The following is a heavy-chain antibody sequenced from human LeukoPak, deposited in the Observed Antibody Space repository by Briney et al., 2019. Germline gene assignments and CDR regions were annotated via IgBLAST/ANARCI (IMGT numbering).Heavy chain of an antibody. CDR3: AGYSGRYHYYMDV. D-gene: IGHD1-26*01. CDR1: GFTFSSYS. J-gene: IGHJ6*03. Sequence: GGSLRLSCAASGFTFSSYSMNWVRQAPGKGLEWVSSISSSSSYIYYADSVKGRFTISRDNAKNSLYLQMNSLRAEDTAVYYCAGYSGRYHYYMDVWGKGTTVTISS. V-gene: IGHV3-21*01. CDR2: ISSSSSYI.